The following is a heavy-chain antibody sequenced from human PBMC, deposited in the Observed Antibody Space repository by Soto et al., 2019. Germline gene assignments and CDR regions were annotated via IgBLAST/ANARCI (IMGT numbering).Heavy chain of an antibody. CDR1: GFTFSSYA. V-gene: IGHV3-23*01. Sequence: EVQLLESGGGLVQPGGSLRLSCAASGFTFSSYAMSWVRQAPGKGLEWVSAISGSGGTTYYADSVKGRFTIARDNSKNTLYLQMNRLRDDDTVLYYCAKDHSHWGKASLVTVAS. D-gene: IGHD5-18*01. J-gene: IGHJ4*02. CDR3: AKDHSH. CDR2: ISGSGGTT.